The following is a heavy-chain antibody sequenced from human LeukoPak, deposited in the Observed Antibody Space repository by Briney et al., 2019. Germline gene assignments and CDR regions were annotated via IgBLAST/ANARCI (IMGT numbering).Heavy chain of an antibody. Sequence: PGGSLRLSCAASGFTFSDYYMSWIRQAPGKGLEWVSAISGSGGSTYYADSVKGRFTISRDNSKNTLYLQMNSLRAEDTAVYYCAKDGSSGFDYWGQGTLVTVSS. CDR2: ISGSGGST. CDR3: AKDGSSGFDY. V-gene: IGHV3-23*01. CDR1: GFTFSDYY. D-gene: IGHD6-19*01. J-gene: IGHJ4*02.